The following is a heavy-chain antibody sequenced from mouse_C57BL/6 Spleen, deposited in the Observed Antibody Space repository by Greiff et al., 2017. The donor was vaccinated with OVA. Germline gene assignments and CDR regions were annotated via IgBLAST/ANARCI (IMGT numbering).Heavy chain of an antibody. Sequence: EVQRVESGGGLVKPGGSLKLSCAASGFTFSSYAMSWVRQTPEKRLEWVATISDGGSYTYYPDNVKGRFTISRDNAKNNLYLQMSHLKSEDTAMYYCARERDYSYYYFDYWGQGTTLTVSS. CDR3: ARERDYSYYYFDY. J-gene: IGHJ2*01. CDR2: ISDGGSYT. V-gene: IGHV5-4*01. D-gene: IGHD2-12*01. CDR1: GFTFSSYA.